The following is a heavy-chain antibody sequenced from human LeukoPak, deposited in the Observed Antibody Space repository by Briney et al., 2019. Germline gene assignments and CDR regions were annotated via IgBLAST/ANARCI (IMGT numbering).Heavy chain of an antibody. CDR1: GYTFSGYY. V-gene: IGHV1-2*02. J-gene: IGHJ4*02. D-gene: IGHD3-16*01. CDR3: ARDKKINTGLYGGCHS. Sequence: GASVKVSCKASGYTFSGYYLHWVRQAPGQGLEWMGRINPNSGGTKSADSFQGRVTMTRDTSISTAYMELSRLRSDDTAIYYCARDKKINTGLYGGCHSWGQGTLVTVSS. CDR2: INPNSGGT.